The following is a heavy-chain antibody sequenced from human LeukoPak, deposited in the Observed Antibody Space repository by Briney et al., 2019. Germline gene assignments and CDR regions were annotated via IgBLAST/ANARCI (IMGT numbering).Heavy chain of an antibody. Sequence: SETLSLTCAVYGGSFSGYYWSWIRQPPGKGLEWIGEINHSGSTNHNPSLKSRVTISVDTSKNQFSLKLSSVTAADTAVYYCASSSTGYYGMDVWGQGTTVTVSS. D-gene: IGHD2-2*01. CDR2: INHSGST. CDR1: GGSFSGYY. CDR3: ASSSTGYYGMDV. J-gene: IGHJ6*02. V-gene: IGHV4-34*01.